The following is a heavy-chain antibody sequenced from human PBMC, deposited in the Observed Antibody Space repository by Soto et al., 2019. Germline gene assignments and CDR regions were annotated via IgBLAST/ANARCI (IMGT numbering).Heavy chain of an antibody. CDR3: ARAVYCTTSNVWDASHYYNIAV. J-gene: IGHJ6*03. CDR2: IYHTGGR. Sequence: PPETLSLTYFVSGDSINITYWWSWVRPAPEKGLEWIGEIYHTGGRSYMPSLRGRIALSVDTSKNQFSLKLTSVTAADTAVYYCARAVYCTTSNVWDASHYYNIAVWGQGPSLSV. V-gene: IGHV4-4*03. D-gene: IGHD2-8*01. CDR1: GDSINITYW.